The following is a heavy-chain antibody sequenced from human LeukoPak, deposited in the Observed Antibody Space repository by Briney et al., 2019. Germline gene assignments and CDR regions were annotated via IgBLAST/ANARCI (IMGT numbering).Heavy chain of an antibody. CDR1: CGSISPYY. J-gene: IGHJ4*02. V-gene: IGHV4-59*01. CDR3: ARDKVPGDY. CDR2: IYYSGGA. D-gene: IGHD1-1*01. Sequence: KPSETLSLTCTVSCGSISPYYWNWIRQPPGKGLEWIGYIYYSGGADYNPALKSRVTISIDTSKNQFSLKLSSVTAADTAVYFCARDKVPGDYWGQGTLVTVSS.